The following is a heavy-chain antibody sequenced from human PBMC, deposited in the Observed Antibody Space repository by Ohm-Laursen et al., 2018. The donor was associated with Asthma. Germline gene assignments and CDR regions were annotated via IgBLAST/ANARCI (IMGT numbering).Heavy chain of an antibody. J-gene: IGHJ4*02. Sequence: SLRLSCAASGFTYSSYSMNWVRQAPGKGLEWVSSISSSSSYIYYADSVKGRFTISRDNAKNSLYLQMNSLRAEDTAVYYCARGSSAYYFDYWGQGTLVTVSS. CDR1: GFTYSSYS. CDR3: ARGSSAYYFDY. V-gene: IGHV3-21*01. CDR2: ISSSSSYI.